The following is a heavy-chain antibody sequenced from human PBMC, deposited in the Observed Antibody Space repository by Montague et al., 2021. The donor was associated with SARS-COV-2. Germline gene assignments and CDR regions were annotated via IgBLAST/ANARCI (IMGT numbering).Heavy chain of an antibody. Sequence: SETLSLTCAVYGGSFSGYYWSRIRQPPGKGLEWIGEINHSGSTNYNPSLKSRVTISVDTSKNQSSLKLSSVTAADTAVYYCARARQDVVVPALGIGAYYYYYYMDVWGKGTTVTVSS. CDR3: ARARQDVVVPALGIGAYYYYYYMDV. V-gene: IGHV4-34*01. D-gene: IGHD2-2*01. CDR2: INHSGST. J-gene: IGHJ6*03. CDR1: GGSFSGYY.